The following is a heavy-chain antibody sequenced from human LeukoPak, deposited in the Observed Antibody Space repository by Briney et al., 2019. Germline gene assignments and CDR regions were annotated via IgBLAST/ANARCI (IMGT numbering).Heavy chain of an antibody. J-gene: IGHJ6*02. D-gene: IGHD5-18*01. CDR2: INHSGST. V-gene: IGHV4-34*01. CDR3: ARGPDTAMVTYYYYGMDV. CDR1: GGSFSGYY. Sequence: PSETLSLTCAVYGGSFSGYYWSWIRQPPGKGLEWIGEINHSGSTNYNPSLKSRVTISVDTSKNQFSLKLSSVTAADTAVYYCARGPDTAMVTYYYYGMDVWGQGTTVTVSS.